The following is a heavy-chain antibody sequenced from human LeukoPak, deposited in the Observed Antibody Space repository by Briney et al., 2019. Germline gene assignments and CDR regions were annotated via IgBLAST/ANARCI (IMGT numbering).Heavy chain of an antibody. CDR3: ARDCVGYNWNYGYFDY. V-gene: IGHV4-39*07. J-gene: IGHJ4*02. Sequence: PSETLSLTCTVSGGSISSDNYYWGWIRQPPGKGLEWIGSLYYSGSTNYNPSLKSRVTMSVDTSKNQFSLKLSSVTAADTAVYYCARDCVGYNWNYGYFDYWGQGTLVTVSS. CDR1: GGSISSDNYY. CDR2: LYYSGST. D-gene: IGHD1-7*01.